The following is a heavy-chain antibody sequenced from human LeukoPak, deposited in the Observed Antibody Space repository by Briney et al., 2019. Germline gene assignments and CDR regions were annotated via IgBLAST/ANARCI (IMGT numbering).Heavy chain of an antibody. CDR2: IIPIFGTA. D-gene: IGHD4-17*01. Sequence: ASVKVSCKASGYTFTGYYMHWVRQAPGQGLEWMGGIIPIFGTANYAQKFQGRVTITADESTSTAYMELSSLRSEDTAVYYCARSLGYGDPVYYYYYYMDVWGKGTTVTISS. CDR1: GYTFTGYY. V-gene: IGHV1-69*13. J-gene: IGHJ6*03. CDR3: ARSLGYGDPVYYYYYYMDV.